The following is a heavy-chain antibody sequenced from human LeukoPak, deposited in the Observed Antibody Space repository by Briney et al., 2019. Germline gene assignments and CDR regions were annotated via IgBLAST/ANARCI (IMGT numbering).Heavy chain of an antibody. J-gene: IGHJ4*02. CDR3: ARIWTYYYDSSGYLSGGAHSWFDY. Sequence: SETLSLTCTVSGGSISSYYWSWIRQPPGKGLEWIGSIYYSGSTYDNPSLKSRVTISVDTSKNQFSLKLTSVTAADTAVYYCARIWTYYYDSSGYLSGGAHSWFDYWGQGTLVTVSS. D-gene: IGHD3-22*01. V-gene: IGHV4-39*07. CDR2: IYYSGST. CDR1: GGSISSYY.